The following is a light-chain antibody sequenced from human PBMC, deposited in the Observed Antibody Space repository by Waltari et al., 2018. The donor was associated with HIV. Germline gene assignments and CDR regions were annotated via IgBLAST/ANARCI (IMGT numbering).Light chain of an antibody. CDR2: DVS. CDR3: SSYTSSSSLV. V-gene: IGLV2-14*03. CDR1: SSDVGGYNY. Sequence: QSALTQPASVSGSPGQSITIYCTGTSSDVGGYNYVSWYQQHPGKAPKLMIYDVSHRPSGVSNRFSGSKSGNTASLTISGLQAEDEADYYCSSYTSSSSLVFGGGTKLTVL. J-gene: IGLJ3*02.